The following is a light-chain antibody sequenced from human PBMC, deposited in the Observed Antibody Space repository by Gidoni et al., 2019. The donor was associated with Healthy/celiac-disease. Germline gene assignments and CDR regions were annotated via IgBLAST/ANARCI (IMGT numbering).Light chain of an antibody. CDR3: QQYNNWPST. CDR1: QSVSSN. V-gene: IGKV3D-15*01. CDR2: GAS. J-gene: IGKJ5*01. Sequence: EIVMTQSPATLSVSPGERATLSCRASQSVSSNLAWYQQKPGQAPRLLIYGASTRATGIPARFSGSGSGIEFTLTISSLQSEDFAVYYCQQYNNWPSTFGQGTRLEIK.